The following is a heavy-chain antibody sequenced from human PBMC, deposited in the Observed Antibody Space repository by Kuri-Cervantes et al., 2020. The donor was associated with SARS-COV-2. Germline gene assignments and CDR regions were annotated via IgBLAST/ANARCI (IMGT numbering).Heavy chain of an antibody. CDR1: GGSISSGSYY. CDR2: IYYSGST. V-gene: IGHV4-39*01. D-gene: IGHD3-10*01. Sequence: ESLKISCTVSGGSISSGSYYRGWIRQPPGKGLEWIGSIYYSGSTYYKPSLKSRVTISVDTSKNQFALKLSAVTAADTAVYYCARARTNPGSGSYYNLGIGRWFDPWGQGTLVTVSS. CDR3: ARARTNPGSGSYYNLGIGRWFDP. J-gene: IGHJ5*02.